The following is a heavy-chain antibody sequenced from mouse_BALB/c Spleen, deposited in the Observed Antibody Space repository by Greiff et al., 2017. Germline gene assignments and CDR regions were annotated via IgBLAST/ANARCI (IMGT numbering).Heavy chain of an antibody. D-gene: IGHD2-1*01. V-gene: IGHV5-6-5*01. J-gene: IGHJ3*01. CDR1: GFTFSSYA. Sequence: DVMLVESGGGLVKPGGSLKLSCAASGFTFSSYAMSWVRQTPEKRLEWVASISSGGSTYYPDSVKGRFTISRDNARNILYLQMSSLRSEDTAMYYCARDYGNFSWFAYWGQGTLVTVSA. CDR2: ISSGGST. CDR3: ARDYGNFSWFAY.